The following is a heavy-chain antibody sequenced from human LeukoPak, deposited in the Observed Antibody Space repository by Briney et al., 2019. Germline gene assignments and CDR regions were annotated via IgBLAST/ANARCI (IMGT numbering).Heavy chain of an antibody. V-gene: IGHV7-4-1*02. D-gene: IGHD6-19*01. J-gene: IGHJ4*02. CDR1: GGTFSSYA. Sequence: GASVKVSCKASGGTFSSYAISWVRQAPGQGLEWMGWINTNTGNPTYAQGFTGRFVFSLDTSVSTAYLQISSLKAEDTAVYYCARGKYSSGSYGRDYWGQGTLVTVSS. CDR3: ARGKYSSGSYGRDY. CDR2: INTNTGNP.